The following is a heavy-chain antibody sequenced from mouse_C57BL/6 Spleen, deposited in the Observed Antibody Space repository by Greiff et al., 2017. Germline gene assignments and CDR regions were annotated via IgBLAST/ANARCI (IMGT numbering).Heavy chain of an antibody. Sequence: QVQLQQPGAELVKPGASVKLSCKASGYTFTSYWMHWVKQRPGQGLEWIGMIHPDSSSTNYNEKFKSKATLTVDKSSSTAYMQLSSLTSEDSAVYYCARKGEAGFAYWGQGTLVTVSA. CDR2: IHPDSSST. CDR3: ARKGEAGFAY. J-gene: IGHJ3*01. CDR1: GYTFTSYW. V-gene: IGHV1-64*01.